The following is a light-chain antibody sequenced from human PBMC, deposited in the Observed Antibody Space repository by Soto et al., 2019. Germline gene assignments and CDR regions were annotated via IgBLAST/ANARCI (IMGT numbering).Light chain of an antibody. J-gene: IGLJ1*01. Sequence: QSVLAQPPSASGSPGQSVTISCTGTSSDVGGYNYVSWYQQHPGKAPKLMIYEVSKRPSGVPDRFSGSKSGNTASLTVSGLQAEDEADYYCSSYAGSNIHYVFGTGTKATVL. CDR3: SSYAGSNIHYV. CDR2: EVS. V-gene: IGLV2-8*01. CDR1: SSDVGGYNY.